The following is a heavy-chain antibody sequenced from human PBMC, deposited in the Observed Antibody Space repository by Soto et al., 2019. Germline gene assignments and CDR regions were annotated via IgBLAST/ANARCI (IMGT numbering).Heavy chain of an antibody. CDR2: MYSGST. D-gene: IGHD4-17*01. V-gene: IGHV4-59*01. CDR1: GGYFSSYY. CDR3: ARDRVSYSGDYPYYYGMDV. J-gene: IGHJ6*02. Sequence: QVQLQESGPGLVKPSETLSLICTVSGGYFSSYYWSWIRQTPGKGLEWIGYMYSGSTYYNPSLKSRVTFSLDTSKNQCSLKLSSVTAADTAVYYCARDRVSYSGDYPYYYGMDVWGQGTTVTVSS.